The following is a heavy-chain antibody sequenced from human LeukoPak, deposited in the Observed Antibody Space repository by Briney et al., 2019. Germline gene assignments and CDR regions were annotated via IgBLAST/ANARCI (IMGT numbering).Heavy chain of an antibody. CDR3: ARAGRYYDISGFLFGY. D-gene: IGHD3-22*01. CDR1: GFSLRSYS. CDR2: ISSSSSTI. J-gene: IGHJ4*02. Sequence: GGSLRLSFAVSGFSLRSYSMNWVRQAPGKGLEWVSYISSSSSTIYYADSVKGRFTISRDNAKNSLYLQMNSLRDEDTAVYYCARAGRYYDISGFLFGYWGQGTLVTVSS. V-gene: IGHV3-48*02.